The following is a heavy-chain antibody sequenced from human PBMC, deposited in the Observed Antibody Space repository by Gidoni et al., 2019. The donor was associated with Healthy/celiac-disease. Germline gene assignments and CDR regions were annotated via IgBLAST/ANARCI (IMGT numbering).Heavy chain of an antibody. CDR2: IYTSGST. Sequence: QVQLQESGPGLVKPSETLSLSCTVSGGSISSYYWSWIRQPAGKGLEWIGRIYTSGSTNYNPSLKSRVTMSVDTSKNQFSLKLSSVTAADTAVYYCASSKAAAGSSLVFDYWGQGTLVTVSS. D-gene: IGHD6-13*01. CDR3: ASSKAAAGSSLVFDY. J-gene: IGHJ4*02. CDR1: GGSISSYY. V-gene: IGHV4-4*07.